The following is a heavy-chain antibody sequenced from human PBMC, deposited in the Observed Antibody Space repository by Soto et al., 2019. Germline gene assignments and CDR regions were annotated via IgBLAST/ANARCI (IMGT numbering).Heavy chain of an antibody. J-gene: IGHJ4*02. CDR1: GGSISGSY. Sequence: TLSLTCSVSGGSISGSYWSWIRQSPGKGLEWLGYDHYTGSTNYSPSLRSRVSISVDTSKNQFSLELSSVTAADTAVYFCARPHYDSNTFYSFFDYWGQGTLVTVSS. CDR3: ARPHYDSNTFYSFFDY. CDR2: DHYTGST. V-gene: IGHV4-59*12. D-gene: IGHD3-22*01.